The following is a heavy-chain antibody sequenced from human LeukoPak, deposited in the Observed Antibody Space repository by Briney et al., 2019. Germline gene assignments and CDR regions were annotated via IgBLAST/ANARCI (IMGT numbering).Heavy chain of an antibody. J-gene: IGHJ4*02. V-gene: IGHV3-30*18. CDR1: GFTFSNYG. CDR3: AKDRGYCRSGSCYRPNY. Sequence: GGSLRLSCAASGFTFSNYGMHWVRQAPGKGLEWVAVTSDDGNDEYYADSVKGRFTISRDNSKNTVYLQMNSLRADDTAVYYCAKDRGYCRSGSCYRPNYWGQGTLVTVSS. CDR2: TSDDGNDE. D-gene: IGHD2-15*01.